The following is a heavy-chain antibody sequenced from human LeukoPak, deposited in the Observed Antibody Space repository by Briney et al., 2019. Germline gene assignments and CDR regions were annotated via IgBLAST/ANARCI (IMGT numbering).Heavy chain of an antibody. CDR3: ARLWTVATWFDA. CDR1: NGSMTSDSYY. CDR2: IFYSGKT. J-gene: IGHJ5*02. V-gene: IGHV4-39*02. D-gene: IGHD3/OR15-3a*01. Sequence: PSETLSLTCTVSNGSMTSDSYYWAWVRQPPGKGLEWIGTIFYSGKTYYSASLKGRVTVSLDTSKKNFSLRLSSVTAADTAVYYCARLWTVATWFDAWGQGALVTVSS.